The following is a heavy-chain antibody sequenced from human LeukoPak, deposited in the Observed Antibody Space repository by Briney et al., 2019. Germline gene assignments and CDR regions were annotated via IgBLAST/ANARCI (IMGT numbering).Heavy chain of an antibody. CDR1: GFTFSSYA. CDR2: ISYDGSNK. Sequence: GGSLRLSCAASGFTFSSYAMHSVRQAPGKGLEWVAVISYDGSNKYYADSVKGRFTISRDNSKNTLYLQMNSLRAEDTAVYYCARDRYSSGWYPYYFDYWGQGTLVTVSS. J-gene: IGHJ4*02. D-gene: IGHD6-19*01. CDR3: ARDRYSSGWYPYYFDY. V-gene: IGHV3-30-3*01.